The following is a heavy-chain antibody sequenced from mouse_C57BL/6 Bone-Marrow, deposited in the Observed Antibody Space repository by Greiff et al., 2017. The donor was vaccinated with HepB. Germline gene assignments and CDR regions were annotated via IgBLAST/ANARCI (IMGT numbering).Heavy chain of an antibody. D-gene: IGHD2-3*01. CDR3: ARRLLGVGAVDY. Sequence: PLPHSFSYLFNPLSSFNISCKASGYTFTTYPIEWMKQNHGKSLEWIGNFHPYNDDTKYNEKFKGKATLTVEKSSSTVYLELSRLTSDDSAVYYCARRLLGVGAVDYWGQGTSVTVSS. V-gene: IGHV1-47*01. CDR2: FHPYNDDT. J-gene: IGHJ4*01. CDR1: GYTFTTYP.